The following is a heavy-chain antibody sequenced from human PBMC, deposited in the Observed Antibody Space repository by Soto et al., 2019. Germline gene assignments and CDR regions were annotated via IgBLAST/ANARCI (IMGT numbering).Heavy chain of an antibody. V-gene: IGHV5-51*01. CDR2: IYPGDSDN. Sequence: GEAPKIPCNGSGYTFTHYWIVWVRQIPGKGLEWMGLIYPGDSDNRYSPSFQGQVTISADRSISTAYLQWSSLKASDAGMYYCARYPTLTDYFFHGMDVWGQGTMVTVSS. D-gene: IGHD4-17*01. CDR1: GYTFTHYW. J-gene: IGHJ6*02. CDR3: ARYPTLTDYFFHGMDV.